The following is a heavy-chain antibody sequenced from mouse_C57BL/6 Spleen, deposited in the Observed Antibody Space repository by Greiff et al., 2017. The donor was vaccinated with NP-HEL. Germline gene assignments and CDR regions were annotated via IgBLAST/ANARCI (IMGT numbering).Heavy chain of an antibody. D-gene: IGHD1-1*01. CDR3: ARTDYYGSTWYFDV. CDR2: INPNNGGT. Sequence: EVQLQQSGPEQVKPGASVKMSCKASGYTFTDYNMHWVKQSHGKSLEWIGYINPNNGGTSYNQKFKGKATLTVNKSSSTAYMELRSLTSEDSAVYYCARTDYYGSTWYFDVWGTGTTVTVSS. J-gene: IGHJ1*03. CDR1: GYTFTDYN. V-gene: IGHV1-22*01.